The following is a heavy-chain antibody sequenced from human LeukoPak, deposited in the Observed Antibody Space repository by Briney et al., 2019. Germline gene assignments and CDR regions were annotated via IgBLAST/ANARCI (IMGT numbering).Heavy chain of an antibody. CDR3: ARLAPGIAPYFDY. CDR1: GYTFTGYY. CDR2: INPNSGGT. D-gene: IGHD6-13*01. Sequence: ASVKVSCKASGYTFTGYYMHWVRQAPGQGLEWMGWINPNSGGTNYAQKFQGWVTMTRDTSISTAYMELSRLRSDDTAVYYCARLAPGIAPYFDYWGQGTLVTVSS. J-gene: IGHJ4*02. V-gene: IGHV1-2*04.